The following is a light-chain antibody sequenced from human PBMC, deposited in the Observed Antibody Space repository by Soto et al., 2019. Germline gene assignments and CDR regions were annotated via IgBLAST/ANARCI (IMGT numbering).Light chain of an antibody. J-gene: IGLJ2*01. Sequence: QSALTQPASVSGSPGQSITISCTGTSGDIGAHDYVSWYQQYPGTAPKLIIYGINKRPSGVSGRFSASKSGNTASLTISGLQPEDDATYYCSAYVASVFGGGTKVTVL. CDR3: SAYVASV. CDR1: SGDIGAHDY. CDR2: GIN. V-gene: IGLV2-14*01.